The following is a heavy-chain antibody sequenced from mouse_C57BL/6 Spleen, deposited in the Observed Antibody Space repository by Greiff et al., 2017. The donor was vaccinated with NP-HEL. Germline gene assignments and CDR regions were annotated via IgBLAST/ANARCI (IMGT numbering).Heavy chain of an antibody. D-gene: IGHD1-1*01. CDR3: ARKGGLLRKRGYFDV. CDR2: IYPRSGNT. Sequence: VQLQQSGAELARPGASVKLSCKASGYTFTSYGISWVKQRNGQGLEWIGEIYPRSGNTYYNEKFKGKATLTPDKSSSTAYRELRSLTSEDSAVYFCARKGGLLRKRGYFDVRGTGTRVTVSS. CDR1: GYTFTSYG. V-gene: IGHV1-81*01. J-gene: IGHJ1*03.